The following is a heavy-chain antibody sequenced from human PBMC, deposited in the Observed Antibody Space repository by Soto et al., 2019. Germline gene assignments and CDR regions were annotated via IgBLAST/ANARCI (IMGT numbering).Heavy chain of an antibody. Sequence: QVELVQSGAEEKKPGASVKVSCKASGYTFTTYSIHWVRQAPGQRLEWMGWINPGNGDTKYSQKFQGRVTITRDTSASTAYMELGSLRPVDTALYYCARNPLYSYGILYFWGQETLVSVSS. D-gene: IGHD5-18*01. CDR1: GYTFTTYS. V-gene: IGHV1-3*05. CDR2: INPGNGDT. J-gene: IGHJ4*02. CDR3: ARNPLYSYGILYF.